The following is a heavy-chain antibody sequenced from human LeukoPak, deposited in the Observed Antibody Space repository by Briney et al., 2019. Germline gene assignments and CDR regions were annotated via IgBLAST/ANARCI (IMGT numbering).Heavy chain of an antibody. V-gene: IGHV3-30*02. Sequence: GGSLRLSCAASGFTFSSYGMHWVRQAPGKGLEWVAFIRYDGSNKYYTDSVKGRFTISRDNSKNTLYLQMNSLRAEDTAVYYCAKRRNSGYEGYFDYWGQGTLVTVSS. D-gene: IGHD5-12*01. CDR3: AKRRNSGYEGYFDY. CDR2: IRYDGSNK. J-gene: IGHJ4*02. CDR1: GFTFSSYG.